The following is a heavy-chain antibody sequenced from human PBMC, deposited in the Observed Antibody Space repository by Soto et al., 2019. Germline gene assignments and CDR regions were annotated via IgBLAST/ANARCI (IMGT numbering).Heavy chain of an antibody. J-gene: IGHJ6*02. CDR2: ISYDGSNK. V-gene: IGHV3-30-3*01. CDR1: GFTPSTDA. Sequence: QVQLVESGGGVVQPGRSLRLSCAASGFTPSTDAMHWVRQAPGKGLEWVAAISYDGSNKFYADSVRGRFTISRDNSKNTLYLQMNSLRAEDTAVFYCARDRETTPHYGLDVWGQGTTVTVSS. D-gene: IGHD4-17*01. CDR3: ARDRETTPHYGLDV.